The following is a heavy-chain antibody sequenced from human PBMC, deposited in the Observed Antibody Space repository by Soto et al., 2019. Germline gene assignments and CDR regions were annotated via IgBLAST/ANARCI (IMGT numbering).Heavy chain of an antibody. V-gene: IGHV4-34*01. D-gene: IGHD6-13*01. CDR2: INHSGST. CDR3: ASRYSSSWNWFDP. Sequence: SETLSLTCAVYGGSFSGYYWSWIRQPPGKGLEWIGEINHSGSTNYNPSLKSRVTISVDTSKNQFSLKLSSVTAADTAVYYCASRYSSSWNWFDPWGQGTLVTVSS. CDR1: GGSFSGYY. J-gene: IGHJ5*02.